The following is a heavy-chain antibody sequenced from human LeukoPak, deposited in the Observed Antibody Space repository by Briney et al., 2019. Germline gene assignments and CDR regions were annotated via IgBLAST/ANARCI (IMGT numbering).Heavy chain of an antibody. V-gene: IGHV4-34*01. J-gene: IGHJ6*03. CDR1: GGSFSGYY. D-gene: IGHD4-11*01. CDR3: ARGHTVTTDGYYYYYMDV. Sequence: SETLSLTCAVYGGSFSGYYWSWIRQPPGKGLEWIGSIYHSGSTYYNPSLKSRVTISVDTSKNQFSLKLSSVTAADTAVYYCARGHTVTTDGYYYYYMDVWGKGTTVTVSS. CDR2: IYHSGST.